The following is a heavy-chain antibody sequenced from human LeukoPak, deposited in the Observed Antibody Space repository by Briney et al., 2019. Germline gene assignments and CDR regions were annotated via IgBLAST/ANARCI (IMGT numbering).Heavy chain of an antibody. CDR1: GGSISSSGYY. CDR3: ARHEYSGSYYGLSWFDP. CDR2: IYYSGST. J-gene: IGHJ5*02. V-gene: IGHV4-39*01. D-gene: IGHD1-26*01. Sequence: SETLSLTCTVSGGSISSSGYYWGWIRQPPGKGLEWIASIYYSGSTYYNPSLKSRVTISVDTSKYQLSLKLSSLTAADTAVYYCARHEYSGSYYGLSWFDPWGQGTLVTVSS.